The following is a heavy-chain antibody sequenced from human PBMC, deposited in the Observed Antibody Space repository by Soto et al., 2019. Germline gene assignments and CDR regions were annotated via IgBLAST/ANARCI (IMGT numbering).Heavy chain of an antibody. V-gene: IGHV3-23*01. CDR1: GFTFSSYA. J-gene: IGHJ4*02. CDR2: ISGSGGST. CDR3: AKKIFAVVIHSPFEF. Sequence: EVQLLESGGGLVQPGGSLRLSCAASGFTFSSYAMSWVRQAPGKGLEWVSAISGSGGSTYYVDSVKGRFTISRDNSKNTSYLQMNSLRADDSAVYYCAKKIFAVVIHSPFEFWGQGTLVTVS. D-gene: IGHD3-3*01.